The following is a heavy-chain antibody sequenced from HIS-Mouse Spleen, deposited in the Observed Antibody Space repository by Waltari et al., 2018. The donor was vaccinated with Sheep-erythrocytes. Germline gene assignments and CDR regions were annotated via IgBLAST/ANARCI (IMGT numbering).Heavy chain of an antibody. CDR3: ARAVAGTPDAFDI. Sequence: EVQLVESGGGLVQPGGSLRLSCAASGFPFGRDWMSWVRQAPGKGLEWVANIKQDGSEKYYVDSVKGRFTISRDNAKNSLYLQMNSLRAEDTAVYYCARAVAGTPDAFDIWGQGTMVTVSS. CDR1: GFPFGRDW. CDR2: IKQDGSEK. J-gene: IGHJ3*02. V-gene: IGHV3-7*01. D-gene: IGHD1-7*01.